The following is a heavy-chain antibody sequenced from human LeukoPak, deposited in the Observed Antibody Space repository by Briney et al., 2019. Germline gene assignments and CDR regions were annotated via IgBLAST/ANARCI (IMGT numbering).Heavy chain of an antibody. D-gene: IGHD1-26*01. CDR1: GFTFSSYW. J-gene: IGHJ4*02. V-gene: IGHV3-7*03. CDR2: IKQDGSEK. CDR3: ASLRGGVGAAD. Sequence: GGSLRLSCSASGFTFSSYWMSWVRQAPGKGLEWVANIKQDGSEKYYVDSVKGRFTISRDNAKNSLYLQMNSLRAEDTAVYYCASLRGGVGAADWGQGTLVTVSS.